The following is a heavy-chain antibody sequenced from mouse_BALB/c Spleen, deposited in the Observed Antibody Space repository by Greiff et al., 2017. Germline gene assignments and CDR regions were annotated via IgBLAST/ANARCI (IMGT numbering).Heavy chain of an antibody. Sequence: VQLQQSGAELVRPGALVKLSCKASGFNIKDYYMHWVKQRPEQGLEWIGWIDPENGNTIYDPKFQGKASITADTSSNTAYLQLSSLTSEDTAVYYCAPIYYYGSSYPYYFDYWGQGTTLTVSS. V-gene: IGHV14-1*02. CDR3: APIYYYGSSYPYYFDY. D-gene: IGHD1-1*01. J-gene: IGHJ2*01. CDR1: GFNIKDYY. CDR2: IDPENGNT.